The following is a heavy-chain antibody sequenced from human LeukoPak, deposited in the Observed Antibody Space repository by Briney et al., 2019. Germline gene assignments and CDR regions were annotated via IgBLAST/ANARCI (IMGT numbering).Heavy chain of an antibody. CDR3: VTPDGYNWVDY. V-gene: IGHV4-39*01. Sequence: SETLSLTCTVSGGSINGNSYFWGWIRQPPGKGLEWIGNIFYSGSTKYSSSLKSRITISVDTSKNQFSLKMTSVTAADTSVYYCVTPDGYNWVDYWGREPWSPSHQ. D-gene: IGHD5-24*01. CDR2: IFYSGST. J-gene: IGHJ4*02. CDR1: GGSINGNSYF.